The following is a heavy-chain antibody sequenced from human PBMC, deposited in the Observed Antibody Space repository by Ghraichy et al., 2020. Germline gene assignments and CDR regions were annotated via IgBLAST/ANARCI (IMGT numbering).Heavy chain of an antibody. CDR3: ARGQLEFDL. CDR1: GYTFTSYD. CDR2: MNPINGNT. D-gene: IGHD1-1*01. V-gene: IGHV1-8*01. Sequence: ASVKVSCKASGYTFTSYDINWVRQAPGQGLEWMGWMNPINGNTGYAQKFQARLTMTASASKSTAYMELSSLRSEDTAVYYCARGQLEFDLWGQGTLVTVSS. J-gene: IGHJ4*02.